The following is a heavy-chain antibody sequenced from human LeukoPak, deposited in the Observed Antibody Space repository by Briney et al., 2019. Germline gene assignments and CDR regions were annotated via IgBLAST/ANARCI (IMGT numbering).Heavy chain of an antibody. Sequence: SGTLSLTCAVSGGSISSSNWWSWIRPPPGKGLEWIGEINHSGSTNYNPSLKSRVTISVDTSKNQFSLKLSSVTAADTAVYYCARGGLIAAAGRSANYWGQGTLVTVSS. CDR2: INHSGST. CDR1: GGSISSSNW. CDR3: ARGGLIAAAGRSANY. V-gene: IGHV4-4*02. J-gene: IGHJ4*02. D-gene: IGHD6-13*01.